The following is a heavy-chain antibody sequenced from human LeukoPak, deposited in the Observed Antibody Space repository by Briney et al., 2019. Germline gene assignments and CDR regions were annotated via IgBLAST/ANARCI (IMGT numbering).Heavy chain of an antibody. CDR2: ITGSGDNT. V-gene: IGHV3-23*01. CDR3: AKGNIGYYYDY. J-gene: IGHJ4*02. CDR1: GFSFSTYA. D-gene: IGHD3-22*01. Sequence: GGSLRLSCAASGFSFSTYAMSWVRQAPGKGLEWVSAITGSGDNTYYADSVKGRFTISRDNSKNTMYLQMNSLRAEDTAVYYCAKGNIGYYYDYWGQGTLVTVSS.